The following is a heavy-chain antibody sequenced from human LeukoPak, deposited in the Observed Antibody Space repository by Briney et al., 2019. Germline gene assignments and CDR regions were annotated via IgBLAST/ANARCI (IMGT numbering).Heavy chain of an antibody. CDR1: GFTFSGYW. J-gene: IGHJ4*02. V-gene: IGHV3-74*01. CDR3: ARGHIVVLTAPDY. Sequence: GGSLRLSCAASGFTFSGYWMHWVRQAPGKGLVWVSRINSDGSRTNQADSVKGRFTISRDNAKNTLYLQMSSLRAEDTAVYYCARGHIVVLTAPDYWGQGTLVTVSS. CDR2: INSDGSRT. D-gene: IGHD2-21*02.